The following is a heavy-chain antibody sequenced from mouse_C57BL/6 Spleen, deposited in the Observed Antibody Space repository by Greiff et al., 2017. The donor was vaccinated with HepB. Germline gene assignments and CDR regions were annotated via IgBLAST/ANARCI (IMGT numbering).Heavy chain of an antibody. D-gene: IGHD1-1*01. CDR3: ARSLITTVVAWYFDV. CDR2: IDPANGNT. Sequence: VQLKQSVAELVRPGASVKLSCTASGFNIKNTYMHWVKQRPEQGLEWIGRIDPANGNTKYAPKFQGKATITADTSSNTAYLQLSSLTSEDTAIYYCARSLITTVVAWYFDVWGTGTTVTVSS. J-gene: IGHJ1*03. V-gene: IGHV14-3*01. CDR1: GFNIKNTY.